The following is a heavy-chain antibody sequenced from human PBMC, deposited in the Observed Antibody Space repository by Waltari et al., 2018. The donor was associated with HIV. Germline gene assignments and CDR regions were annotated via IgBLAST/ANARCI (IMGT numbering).Heavy chain of an antibody. Sequence: QSQLVQSGAAVTKPGSSVKVSCKPSGGIFSTSGINWLRQVPGQGLEWMGGIVPLLGTATYAQIFQGRVTITADEVTTTTHMELSSLTSEDTALYYCARLGGGNGDRYWHFDLWGRGTLVTVSS. CDR1: GGIFSTSG. D-gene: IGHD2-21*01. CDR2: IVPLLGTA. V-gene: IGHV1-69*01. J-gene: IGHJ2*01. CDR3: ARLGGGNGDRYWHFDL.